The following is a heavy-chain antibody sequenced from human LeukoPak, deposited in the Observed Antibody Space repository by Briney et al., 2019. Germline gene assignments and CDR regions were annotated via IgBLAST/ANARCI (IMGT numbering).Heavy chain of an antibody. Sequence: GGSLRLSCAASGFTFSSYNMNWVRQAPGKGLEGVSSITSGSSYIYYADSVKGRFTISRDNAKNSLYLQMNSLRAEDTAVYYCARDPYSGSYGNYYYYFMDVWGKGTTVTISS. V-gene: IGHV3-21*01. CDR1: GFTFSSYN. CDR3: ARDPYSGSYGNYYYYFMDV. J-gene: IGHJ6*03. D-gene: IGHD1-26*01. CDR2: ITSGSSYI.